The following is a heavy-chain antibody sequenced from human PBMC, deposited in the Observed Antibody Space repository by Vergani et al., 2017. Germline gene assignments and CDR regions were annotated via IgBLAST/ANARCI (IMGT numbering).Heavy chain of an antibody. D-gene: IGHD6-19*01. Sequence: QVQLVQSGAEVKKPGSSVKVSCKASGGTFSSYAISWVRQAPGQGLEWMGGIIPIFGTANYAQKFQGRVTITADKSTSTAYMELSSLRSEDTAVYYCARDPKSSGWWGPVGYFYYWGQGTLVTVSS. CDR2: IIPIFGTA. CDR1: GGTFSSYA. J-gene: IGHJ4*02. CDR3: ARDPKSSGWWGPVGYFYY. V-gene: IGHV1-69*06.